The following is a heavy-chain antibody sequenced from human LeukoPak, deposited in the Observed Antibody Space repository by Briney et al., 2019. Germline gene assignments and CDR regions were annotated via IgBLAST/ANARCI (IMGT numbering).Heavy chain of an antibody. CDR3: AGANYDSSGVH. D-gene: IGHD3-22*01. V-gene: IGHV4-59*01. J-gene: IGHJ4*02. CDR1: GGSISSYY. CDR2: IYYSGST. Sequence: SETLSLTCTVSGGSISSYYWSWVRQPPGKGLEWIGYIYYSGSTNYNPSLKSRVTISVDTSKNQFSLKLSSVTAADTAVYYCAGANYDSSGVHWGQGTLVTVSS.